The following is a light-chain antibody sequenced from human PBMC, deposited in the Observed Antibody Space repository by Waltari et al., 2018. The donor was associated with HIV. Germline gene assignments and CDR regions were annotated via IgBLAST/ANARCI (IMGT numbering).Light chain of an antibody. CDR3: QQYYSSPLT. CDR1: RSLLYWTNDKNY. Sequence: DILMVQSPDSLAVSLGARATINCTSSRSLLYWTNDKNYVAWYQRKPGLPTRFLIHWGFMRESGVPDRFSGSGSGTDFILTITSLQAEDVGFYYCQQYYSSPLTFGQGTLLEIK. CDR2: WGF. J-gene: IGKJ5*01. V-gene: IGKV4-1*01.